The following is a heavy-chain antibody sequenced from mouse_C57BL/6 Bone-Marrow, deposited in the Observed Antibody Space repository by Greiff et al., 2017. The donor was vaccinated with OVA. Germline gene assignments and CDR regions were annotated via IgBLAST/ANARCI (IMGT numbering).Heavy chain of an antibody. V-gene: IGHV1-85*01. D-gene: IGHD4-1*01. Sequence: VQLVESGPELVKPGASVKLSCKASGYTFTSYDINWVKQRSGQGLEWIGWIYPRDGSTKYNEKFKGKATLTVDTSSSTAYMESHSLTSEDSAVYFCATNWDYYFGYWGHVTTLTVSS. CDR3: ATNWDYYFGY. CDR2: IYPRDGST. CDR1: GYTFTSYD. J-gene: IGHJ2*01.